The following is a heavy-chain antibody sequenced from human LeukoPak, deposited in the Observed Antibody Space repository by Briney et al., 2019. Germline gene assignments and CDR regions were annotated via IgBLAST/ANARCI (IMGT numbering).Heavy chain of an antibody. CDR1: GFTFSSSA. J-gene: IGHJ4*02. V-gene: IGHV3-23*01. D-gene: IGHD3-10*01. CDR2: ITDSGRKT. Sequence: GGSLRLSCAASGFTFSSSAMSWVRQASGKGLEWVSGITDSGRKTYYADSVKGRFSISRDNSKNTLYLQMSDLRAEDTAVYYCAKITMATTPNYWGQGTLVTVSS. CDR3: AKITMATTPNY.